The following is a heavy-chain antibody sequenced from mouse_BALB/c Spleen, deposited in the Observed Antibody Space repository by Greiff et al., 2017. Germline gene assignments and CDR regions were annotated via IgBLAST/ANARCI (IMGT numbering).Heavy chain of an antibody. CDR3: ARKYDYEGEWCAY. V-gene: IGHV2-9*02. CDR1: GFSLTSYG. CDR2: IWAGGST. J-gene: IGHJ3*01. Sequence: VKLVESGPGLVAPSQSLSITCTVSGFSLTSYGVHWVRQPPGKGLEWLGVIWAGGSTNYNSALMSRLSISKDNSKSQVFLKMNSLQTDDTAMYYCARKYDYEGEWCAYWGQGALVTVSA. D-gene: IGHD2-4*01.